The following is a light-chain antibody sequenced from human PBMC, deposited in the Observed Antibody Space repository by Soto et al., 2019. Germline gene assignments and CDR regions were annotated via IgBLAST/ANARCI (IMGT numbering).Light chain of an antibody. V-gene: IGKV3-15*01. Sequence: EIVMTQSPATLSVSPGERATLSRRASQSVSSNLAWYQQKPGQAPRLLIYGASTRATGIPARFSGSGSGTEFTLTISSLQSEDFAVYYCQQYNNWITFGGGTKVEIK. CDR2: GAS. CDR3: QQYNNWIT. J-gene: IGKJ4*01. CDR1: QSVSSN.